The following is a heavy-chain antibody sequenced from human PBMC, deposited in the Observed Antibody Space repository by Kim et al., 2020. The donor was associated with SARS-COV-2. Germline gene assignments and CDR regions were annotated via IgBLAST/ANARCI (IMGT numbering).Heavy chain of an antibody. CDR1: GGSISSDGYY. V-gene: IGHV4-31*03. D-gene: IGHD4-17*01. CDR3: ARRNHDDGDYWFDP. Sequence: SETLSLTCTVSGGSISSDGYYWSWIRQHPGMDLEWIRYIYDSGSTYYNPSLKSRVTISVDTSKNQFSLKLSSVTAADTAVYYCARRNHDDGDYWFDPWG. CDR2: IYDSGST. J-gene: IGHJ5*02.